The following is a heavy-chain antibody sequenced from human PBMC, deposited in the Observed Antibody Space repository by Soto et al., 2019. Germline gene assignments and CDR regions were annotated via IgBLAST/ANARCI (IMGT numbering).Heavy chain of an antibody. CDR1: GYTFITYG. Sequence: ASVKFSCKASGYTFITYGISWVRQAPGQGLECMGCISAFSGNTKYAQRLQGRVTMTTXTXXSXXXMXLXXLRXDXTAMYYCTRDDYDSRDYAFDIWGLGTLVTVSS. D-gene: IGHD3-22*01. CDR3: TRDDYDSRDYAFDI. V-gene: IGHV1-18*01. J-gene: IGHJ3*02. CDR2: ISAFSGNT.